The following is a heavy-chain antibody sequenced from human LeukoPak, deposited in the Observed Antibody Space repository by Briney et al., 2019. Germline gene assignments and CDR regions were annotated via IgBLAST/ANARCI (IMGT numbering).Heavy chain of an antibody. Sequence: ASVKVSCKASVYAFSGFYMHWVRQAPGQGLEWMEWINPTSGDTKYAQKFQGRVTMTRDTSIATAYMELRTLKSDDTAFYYCARRSSVESSWPYDFRGQGTLVTVAS. CDR1: VYAFSGFY. V-gene: IGHV1-2*02. CDR3: ARRSSVESSWPYDF. J-gene: IGHJ4*02. CDR2: INPTSGDT. D-gene: IGHD2-2*01.